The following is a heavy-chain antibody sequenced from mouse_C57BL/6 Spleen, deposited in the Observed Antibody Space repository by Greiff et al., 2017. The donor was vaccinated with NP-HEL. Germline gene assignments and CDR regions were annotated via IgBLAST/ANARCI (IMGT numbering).Heavy chain of an antibody. Sequence: QVQLQQSGTELVKPVASVKLSCKASGYTFTSYWMHWVKQRPGQGLEWIGNINPSNGGTNYNEKFKSKATLTVDKSSSTAYMQLSSLTSEDSAVYYCAREDYYGSSSSDYWGQGTTLTVSS. CDR1: GYTFTSYW. CDR3: AREDYYGSSSSDY. J-gene: IGHJ2*01. CDR2: INPSNGGT. V-gene: IGHV1-53*01. D-gene: IGHD1-1*01.